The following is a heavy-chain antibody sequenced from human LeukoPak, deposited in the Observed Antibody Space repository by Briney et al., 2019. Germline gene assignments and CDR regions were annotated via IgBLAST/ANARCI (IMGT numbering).Heavy chain of an antibody. CDR3: AKDAPHIFQQQLEDFDY. Sequence: GGSLRLSCAASGFSVSNNYMSWVRQAPGKGLECVSAIRRGVGSTYYADSVKGRFTISRDNSKNTLYLQMNSLRAEDTAVYYCAKDAPHIFQQQLEDFDYWGQGTLVTVSS. CDR1: GFSVSNNY. CDR2: IRRGVGST. D-gene: IGHD6-13*01. J-gene: IGHJ4*02. V-gene: IGHV3-53*05.